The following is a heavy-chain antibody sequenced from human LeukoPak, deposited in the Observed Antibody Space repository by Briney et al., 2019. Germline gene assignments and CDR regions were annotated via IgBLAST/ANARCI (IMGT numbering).Heavy chain of an antibody. J-gene: IGHJ4*02. Sequence: GGSLRLSCVASGFSFSIYTMTWFRQAPGKGLEWVSSISGSGEDTRFADSVKGRFTVSRDNSRNTLFLQMDSLRVEDTAVYHCAKAKGGLWGQGTLVTVSS. D-gene: IGHD2-15*01. V-gene: IGHV3-23*01. CDR1: GFSFSIYT. CDR2: ISGSGEDT. CDR3: AKAKGGL.